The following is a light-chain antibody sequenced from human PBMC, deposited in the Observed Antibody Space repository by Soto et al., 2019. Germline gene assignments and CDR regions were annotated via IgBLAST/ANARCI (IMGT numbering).Light chain of an antibody. CDR2: EVT. Sequence: QSALTQPASVSGSPGQSITISCTGTSSDVGSYNLVSWYQQHPGEAPKLMIYEVTKRPSGVSNRFSGSKSDNTASLTISGLQPEDEADYFCCSFASSNIVLFGGGTQLTVL. CDR3: CSFASSNIVL. J-gene: IGLJ2*01. CDR1: SSDVGSYNL. V-gene: IGLV2-23*02.